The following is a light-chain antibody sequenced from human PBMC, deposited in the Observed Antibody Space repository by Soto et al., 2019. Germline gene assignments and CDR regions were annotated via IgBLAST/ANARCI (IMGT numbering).Light chain of an antibody. CDR3: QQYNNWPPFT. Sequence: EIVMTQSPATLSASPGERATLSCRASQSVSSNFAWYQQKPGQAPRLLIYGASTRATGIPARFSGSGSGTELTLTISSLQSEDFAVYYCQQYNNWPPFTFCPGTKVDIK. CDR1: QSVSSN. J-gene: IGKJ3*01. V-gene: IGKV3-15*01. CDR2: GAS.